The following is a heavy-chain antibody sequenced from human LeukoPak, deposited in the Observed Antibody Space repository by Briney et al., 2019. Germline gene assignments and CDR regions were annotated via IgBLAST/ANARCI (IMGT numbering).Heavy chain of an antibody. D-gene: IGHD2-2*01. J-gene: IGHJ3*02. CDR3: ARGVVVAPRSTFDI. CDR1: GFTFSSYW. V-gene: IGHV3-7*01. CDR2: INQDGSEK. Sequence: GGSLRLSCAASGFTFSSYWITWVRQAPGKGLEWVANINQDGSEKCYVDSVKGRFTISRDNAKNSLSLQMNSLRVEDTAVYYCARGVVVAPRSTFDIWGQGTMVTVSS.